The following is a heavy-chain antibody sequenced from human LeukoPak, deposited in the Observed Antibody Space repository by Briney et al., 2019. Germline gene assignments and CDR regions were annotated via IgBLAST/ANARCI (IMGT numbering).Heavy chain of an antibody. CDR1: GFSLSTSGMC. J-gene: IGHJ3*02. Sequence: SGPALVKPTQTLTLTCTFSGFSLSTSGMCVSWIRQPPGKALEWLARIDWDDDKYYSTSLKTRLTISKDTSKNQVVLTMTNMDPVDTATYYCAQTSCYTPFDAFDIWGQGTMVTVSS. CDR3: AQTSCYTPFDAFDI. V-gene: IGHV2-70*11. CDR2: IDWDDDK. D-gene: IGHD2-2*02.